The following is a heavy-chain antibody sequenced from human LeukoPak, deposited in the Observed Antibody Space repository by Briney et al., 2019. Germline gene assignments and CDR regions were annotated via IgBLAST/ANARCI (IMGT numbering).Heavy chain of an antibody. Sequence: ASVKVSCKASSYTFTSYGISWVRQAPGQGLEWMGWISAYNGNTNYAQKLQGRVTMTTDTSTSTAYMELRSLRSDDTAVYYCRITMVRGVIQFDYWGQGTLVTVSS. CDR3: RITMVRGVIQFDY. J-gene: IGHJ4*02. D-gene: IGHD3-10*01. CDR2: ISAYNGNT. V-gene: IGHV1-18*01. CDR1: SYTFTSYG.